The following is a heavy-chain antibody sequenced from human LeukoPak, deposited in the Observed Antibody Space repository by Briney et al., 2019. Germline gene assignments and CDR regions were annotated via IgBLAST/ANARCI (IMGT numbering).Heavy chain of an antibody. V-gene: IGHV4-59*01. Sequence: SSETLSLTCIVSGGSISNYYWSWIRQPPGKGLEWIGYVHYSGSTNYNPSLKSRVTISVDTSRNQFSLKLSSVTAADTAVYYCAKGNGWYYYWGQGTLVAVSS. D-gene: IGHD6-19*01. CDR2: VHYSGST. CDR3: AKGNGWYYY. J-gene: IGHJ4*02. CDR1: GGSISNYY.